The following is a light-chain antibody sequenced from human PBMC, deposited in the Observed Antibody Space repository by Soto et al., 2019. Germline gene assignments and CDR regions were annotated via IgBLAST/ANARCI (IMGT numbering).Light chain of an antibody. V-gene: IGKV3-11*01. J-gene: IGKJ5*01. CDR1: QSVSSY. CDR2: DAS. CDR3: QQRSNWPSIT. Sequence: EIVLTQCPATLSLSPGERATLSCRASQSVSSYLAWYQQKPGQAPRLLIYDASNRATGIPARFSGSGSGTDFTLTISSLEPEDFAVYYCQQRSNWPSITFGQGTRLEIK.